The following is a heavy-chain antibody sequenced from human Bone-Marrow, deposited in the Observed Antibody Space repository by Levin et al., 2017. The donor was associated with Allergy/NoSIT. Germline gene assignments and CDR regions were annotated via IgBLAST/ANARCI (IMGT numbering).Heavy chain of an antibody. J-gene: IGHJ5*02. CDR3: ARVFYDRPNLPFDP. D-gene: IGHD3-22*01. CDR2: ISAYNGNT. V-gene: IGHV1-18*01. Sequence: PGASVKVSCKASGYTFTSYGISWVRQAPGQGLEWMGWISAYNGNTNYAQKLQGRVTMTTDTSTSTAYMELRSLRSDDTAVYYCARVFYDRPNLPFDPWGQGTLVTVSS. CDR1: GYTFTSYG.